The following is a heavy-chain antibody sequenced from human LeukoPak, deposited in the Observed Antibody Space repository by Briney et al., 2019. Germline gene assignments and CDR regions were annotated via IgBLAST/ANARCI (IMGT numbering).Heavy chain of an antibody. CDR1: GDSIGVTSYY. J-gene: IGHJ5*02. V-gene: IGHV4-39*01. CDR3: ANIRYYYDIDGTRGFDP. Sequence: SETLSLTCTVSGDSIGVTSYYWGWIRQPPGKGLEWIGNIYYTGSTSYNPSLKSRVTISVDTSKNQFSLKLTSVTAAVTALSYWANIRYYYDIDGTRGFDPWGQGTLVTVSS. D-gene: IGHD3-22*01. CDR2: IYYTGST.